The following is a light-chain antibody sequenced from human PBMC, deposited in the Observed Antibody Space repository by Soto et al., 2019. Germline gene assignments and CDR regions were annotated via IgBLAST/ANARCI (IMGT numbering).Light chain of an antibody. Sequence: DIQMTQAPSSLSASVGDRVTITCRASQSISSYLNWYQQKPGNAPKLLIYAASGLQSGVTSRFSGSGSGTDFTLTISSLQPEDIATYYCQQSYNTPYTFGQGTKLEIK. CDR2: AAS. CDR1: QSISSY. J-gene: IGKJ2*01. V-gene: IGKV1-39*01. CDR3: QQSYNTPYT.